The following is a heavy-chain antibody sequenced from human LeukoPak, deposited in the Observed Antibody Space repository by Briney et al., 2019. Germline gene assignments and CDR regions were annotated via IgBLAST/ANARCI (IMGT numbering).Heavy chain of an antibody. CDR1: GFTFSSYG. J-gene: IGHJ6*03. V-gene: IGHV3-33*06. CDR2: IWYDGSNK. Sequence: GRSLRLSCAASGFTFSSYGMHWVRQAPGKGLEWVAVIWYDGSNKYYADSVKGRFTISRDNSKNTLYLQMSSLRAEDTAVYYCAKAPYCSGGSCYYYYYMDVWGKGTTVTVSS. D-gene: IGHD2-15*01. CDR3: AKAPYCSGGSCYYYYYMDV.